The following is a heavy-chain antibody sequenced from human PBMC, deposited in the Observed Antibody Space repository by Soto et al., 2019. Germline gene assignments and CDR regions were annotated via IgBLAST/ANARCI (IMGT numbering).Heavy chain of an antibody. CDR2: ISWNSGSI. V-gene: IGHV3-9*01. J-gene: IGHJ4*02. CDR3: AKAYDFWSGYYTLFDY. CDR1: GFTFDDYV. Sequence: EVQLVESGGGLVQPGRSLRLSCAASGFTFDDYVMHWVRQAPGKGLEWVSGISWNSGSIGYADSVKGRFTISRDNAKNSLYLQMNSLRAEDTALYYCAKAYDFWSGYYTLFDYWGQGTLVTVSS. D-gene: IGHD3-3*01.